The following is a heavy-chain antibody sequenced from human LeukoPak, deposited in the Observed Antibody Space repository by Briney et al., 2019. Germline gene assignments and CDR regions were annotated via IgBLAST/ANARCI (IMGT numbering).Heavy chain of an antibody. CDR1: GGSFSGYY. CDR3: ARGYPPGAARLVRFDP. D-gene: IGHD6-6*01. Sequence: SETLSLTCAVYGGSFSGYYRSWIRQPPGKGLEWIGEINHSGSTNYNPSLKSRVTISVDTSKNQFSLKLSSVTAADTAVYYCARGYPPGAARLVRFDPWGQGTLVTVSS. CDR2: INHSGST. V-gene: IGHV4-34*01. J-gene: IGHJ5*02.